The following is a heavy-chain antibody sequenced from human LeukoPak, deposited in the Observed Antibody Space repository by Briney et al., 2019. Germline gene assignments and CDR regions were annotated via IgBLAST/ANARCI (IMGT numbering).Heavy chain of an antibody. D-gene: IGHD3-10*01. V-gene: IGHV4-59*01. Sequence: PSETLSFTCTVSGGSISSYYWSWIRQPPGKGLEWIGYIYYSGSTNYNPSLKSRVTISVDTSKYQFSLKLNSVTPADTAVYYCARARADITLDYWGQGTLVTVSS. CDR2: IYYSGST. CDR3: ARARADITLDY. J-gene: IGHJ4*02. CDR1: GGSISSYY.